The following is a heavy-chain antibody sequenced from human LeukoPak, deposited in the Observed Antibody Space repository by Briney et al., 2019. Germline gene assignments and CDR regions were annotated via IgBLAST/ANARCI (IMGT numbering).Heavy chain of an antibody. CDR1: GYTFSSSY. V-gene: IGHV1-46*01. J-gene: IGHJ4*02. CDR2: ISPSGAST. CDR3: TRESSNSFDY. D-gene: IGHD4-11*01. Sequence: ASVKVSCKASGYTFSSSYMHWVRQAPGQGLEWMGIISPSGASTTYAQRFQGRVTMTRDTSTSTLYMELSSLRSEDTAVYYCTRESSNSFDYWGQGTLVTVSS.